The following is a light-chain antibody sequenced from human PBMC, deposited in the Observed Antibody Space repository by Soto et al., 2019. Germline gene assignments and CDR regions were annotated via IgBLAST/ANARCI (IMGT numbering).Light chain of an antibody. Sequence: DIQMTQSPSSLSASEGDRVTITCRASQSVGRFLNWYQQKPGKAPTVLINVASTLRSGVPSRFSGSGSGTDFNLTINSLQPEDFATYFCQQSFTTPLTFGGGTKVDIK. J-gene: IGKJ4*01. CDR3: QQSFTTPLT. CDR1: QSVGRF. CDR2: VAS. V-gene: IGKV1-39*01.